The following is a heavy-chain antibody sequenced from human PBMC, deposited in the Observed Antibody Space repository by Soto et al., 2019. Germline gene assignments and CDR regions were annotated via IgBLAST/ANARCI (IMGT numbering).Heavy chain of an antibody. V-gene: IGHV1-8*01. CDR2: MNPNTGNS. CDR1: GYTFTSYD. CDR3: ARGGIIGTPPDY. Sequence: ASVKVSCKASGYTFTSYDIYWVRQATGQGLEWMGWMNPNTGNSGYAQKFQGRVTMTSDTSISTAHMELSSLRSEDTAMYFCARGGIIGTPPDYWGQGTQVTVSS. J-gene: IGHJ4*02. D-gene: IGHD1-7*01.